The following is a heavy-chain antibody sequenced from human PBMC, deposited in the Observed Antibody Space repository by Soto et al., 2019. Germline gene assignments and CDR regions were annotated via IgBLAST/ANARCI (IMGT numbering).Heavy chain of an antibody. CDR1: GYTFTGYY. V-gene: IGHV1-2*04. CDR2: INPNSGGT. J-gene: IGHJ6*02. Sequence: ASVKVSCKASGYTFTGYYMHRVRQATGQGLEWMGWINPNSGGTNYAQKFQGWVTMTRDTSISTAYMELSRLRSDDTAVYYCARWGDTAMVQYYYYGMDVWGQGTTVTVSS. D-gene: IGHD5-18*01. CDR3: ARWGDTAMVQYYYYGMDV.